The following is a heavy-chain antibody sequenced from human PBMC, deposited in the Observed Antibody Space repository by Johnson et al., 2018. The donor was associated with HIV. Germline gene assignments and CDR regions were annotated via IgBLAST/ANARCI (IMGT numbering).Heavy chain of an antibody. J-gene: IGHJ3*02. Sequence: VQLVESGGGVVQPGGSLRLSCAASGFTFSSYWMNWVRQAPGKGLEWVANIKQDGSEKYYAGSVKGRFTISRDNAKNSLYLQMNSLRAEDTALYYCAREGVGYYYDKWAFDIWGQGTMVTVSS. CDR3: AREGVGYYYDKWAFDI. CDR1: GFTFSSYW. V-gene: IGHV3-7*03. D-gene: IGHD3-22*01. CDR2: IKQDGSEK.